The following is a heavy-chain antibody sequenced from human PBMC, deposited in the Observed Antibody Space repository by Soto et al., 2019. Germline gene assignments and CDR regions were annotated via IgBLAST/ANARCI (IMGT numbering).Heavy chain of an antibody. Sequence: GGSLRLSCAASGFTFSSYAMSWVRQAPGKGLEWVSAISGSGGSTYYADSVKGRFTISRDNSKNTLYLQMNSLRAEDTAVYYCAKDSGTGMGGYYYYMDVWGKGTTVTVSS. CDR2: ISGSGGST. V-gene: IGHV3-23*01. CDR3: AKDSGTGMGGYYYYMDV. CDR1: GFTFSSYA. J-gene: IGHJ6*03. D-gene: IGHD3-10*01.